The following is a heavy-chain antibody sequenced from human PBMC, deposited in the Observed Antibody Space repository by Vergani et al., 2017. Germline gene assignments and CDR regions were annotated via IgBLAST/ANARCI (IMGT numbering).Heavy chain of an antibody. Sequence: QMQLQESGPGLVKASETLSLTCTVSGDSIISRSYYWGWIRQPPGKGLEWIGSIYNSGNGDSSSSLKNRVTISADTSKNQFSLRLTSVTAADTAVYYCARGKYCSDSTSHFRGRYFHVWGRGTLGTVPS. D-gene: IGHD3-10*01. J-gene: IGHJ2*01. CDR3: ARGKYCSDSTSHFRGRYFHV. V-gene: IGHV4-39*01. CDR2: IYNSGNG. CDR1: GDSIISRSYY.